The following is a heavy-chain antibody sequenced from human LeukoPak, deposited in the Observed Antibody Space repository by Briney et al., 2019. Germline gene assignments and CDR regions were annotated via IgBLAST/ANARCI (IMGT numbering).Heavy chain of an antibody. D-gene: IGHD1-26*01. CDR2: IWYDGSNK. CDR1: GLTFSNYG. J-gene: IGHJ4*02. V-gene: IGHV3-33*01. CDR3: ASGRYSGGYYYFDY. Sequence: PGRSLRLSCAASGLTFSNYGMQWVRQAPGKGLEWVAVIWYDGSNKYYADSVKGRFTISRDNPKNTLYLQMNSLRAEDTAVYYCASGRYSGGYYYFDYWGQGTLVTVSS.